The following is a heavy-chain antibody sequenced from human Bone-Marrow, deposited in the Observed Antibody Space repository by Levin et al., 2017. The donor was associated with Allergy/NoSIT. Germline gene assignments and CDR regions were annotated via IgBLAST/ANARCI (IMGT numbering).Heavy chain of an antibody. CDR2: IFSNDEK. V-gene: IGHV2-26*01. CDR3: ARVDTTMGDFEY. J-gene: IGHJ4*02. D-gene: IGHD5-18*01. CDR1: GFSLSDPRMG. Sequence: SGPTLVKPTETLTLTCTVSGFSLSDPRMGVSWIRQPPGKALEWLAYIFSNDEKSYSPSLKSRLTISKDTSNTQVVLTMTNMDPVDTATYFCARVDTTMGDFEYWGQGTLVTVSS.